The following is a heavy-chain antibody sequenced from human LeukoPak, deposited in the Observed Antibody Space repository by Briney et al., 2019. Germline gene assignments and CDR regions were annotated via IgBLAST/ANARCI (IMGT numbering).Heavy chain of an antibody. CDR2: IIPILGIA. CDR3: ARAQPRGGYHAVFDY. Sequence: GASVKVSCKASGGTFSSYAISWVRQAPGQGLEWMGRIIPILGIANYAQKFQGRVTITADKSTSTAYMELSSLRSEDTAVYYCARAQPRGGYHAVFDYWGQGTLVTVSS. J-gene: IGHJ4*02. CDR1: GGTFSSYA. D-gene: IGHD5-12*01. V-gene: IGHV1-69*04.